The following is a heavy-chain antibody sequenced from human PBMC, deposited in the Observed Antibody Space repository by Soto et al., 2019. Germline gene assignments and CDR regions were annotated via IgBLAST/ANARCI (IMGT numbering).Heavy chain of an antibody. V-gene: IGHV3-33*01. CDR2: IWYDGTDK. Sequence: LRLSCAASGFTFSSYGMHWVRQAPGKGLEWVAVIWYDGTDKYYVDSVKGRFTISRENSKNTLYLQMDSLRAEDTAVYYCARGRGYCSGGSCYYFDYWGHGTLVTVPQ. CDR3: ARGRGYCSGGSCYYFDY. CDR1: GFTFSSYG. D-gene: IGHD2-15*01. J-gene: IGHJ4*01.